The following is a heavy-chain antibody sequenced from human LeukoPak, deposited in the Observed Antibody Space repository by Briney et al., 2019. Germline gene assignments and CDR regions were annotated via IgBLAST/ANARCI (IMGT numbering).Heavy chain of an antibody. CDR2: INPSVVST. V-gene: IGHV1-46*04. D-gene: IGHD6-13*01. CDR1: GYTFTSYY. Sequence: GASVKVSCKASGYTFTSYYMHWVRQAPGQGLEWMGIINPSVVSTSYAQKLQGRVTMTRDTSTSTVYMELSSLRSEDTAVYYCAIPPFSSSWSDYYYYYGMDVWGQGTTVTVSS. CDR3: AIPPFSSSWSDYYYYYGMDV. J-gene: IGHJ6*02.